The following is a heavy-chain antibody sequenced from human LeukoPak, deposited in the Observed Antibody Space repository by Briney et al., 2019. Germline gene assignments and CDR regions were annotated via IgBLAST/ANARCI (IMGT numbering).Heavy chain of an antibody. V-gene: IGHV4-39*01. J-gene: IGHJ4*02. CDR2: IYYSGNT. D-gene: IGHD4-17*01. Sequence: NASETLSLTCTVSGGPVSRSNFFWGWIRQPPGKGLEWIGSIYYSGNTHYNPSLKSRLTIAVDTSRNQFSLKMSSVTAADTAVYYCATVGDNGGYYPFDYWGQGTLVTVSS. CDR1: GGPVSRSNFF. CDR3: ATVGDNGGYYPFDY.